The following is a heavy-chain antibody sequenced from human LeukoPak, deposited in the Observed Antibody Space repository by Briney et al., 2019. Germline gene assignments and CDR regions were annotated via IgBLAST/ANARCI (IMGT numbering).Heavy chain of an antibody. CDR1: GFTFSSYW. CDR3: ARGGGSNAFDI. Sequence: GGSLRLSCAASGFTFSSYWVHWVRQAPGKGLVWVSPIYSDGSSTSYADSVKGRFTISRDNAKNTLSLQMNSLRAEDTAVYYCARGGGSNAFDILGQGTMVIGSS. D-gene: IGHD3-3*01. J-gene: IGHJ3*02. V-gene: IGHV3-74*01. CDR2: IYSDGSST.